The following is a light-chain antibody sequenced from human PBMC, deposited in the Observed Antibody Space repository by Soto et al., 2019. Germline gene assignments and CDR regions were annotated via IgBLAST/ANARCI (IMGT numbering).Light chain of an antibody. CDR2: GAS. J-gene: IGKJ3*01. CDR1: QSVSTKY. Sequence: IVLTQFPGTLSLSPGERATLSCRASQSVSTKYLAWYQQKAGHASRRLIYGASSSATGIPDRFSGSGSGTAFTLTINSREPEDVVVYYCQQDGSSPCSFGPGTKVDIK. CDR3: QQDGSSPCS. V-gene: IGKV3-20*01.